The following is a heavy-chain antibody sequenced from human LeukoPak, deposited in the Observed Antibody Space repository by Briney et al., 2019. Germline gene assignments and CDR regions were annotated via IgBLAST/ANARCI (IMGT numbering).Heavy chain of an antibody. CDR2: IIPILGIA. CDR1: GGTFSSYA. V-gene: IGHV1-69*04. D-gene: IGHD3-22*01. CDR3: ARQVYHYYDSSGYYAHFDY. Sequence: ASVTVSCKASGGTFSSYAISWVRQAPGQGLEWMGRIIPILGIANYAQKFQGRVTITADKSTSTAYMELSSLRSEDTAVYYCARQVYHYYDSSGYYAHFDYWGQGTLVTVSS. J-gene: IGHJ4*02.